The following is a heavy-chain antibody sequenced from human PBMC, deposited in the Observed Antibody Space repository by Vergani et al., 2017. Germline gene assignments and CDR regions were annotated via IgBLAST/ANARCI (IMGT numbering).Heavy chain of an antibody. CDR3: TRDREFGY. CDR1: GFSVSSYY. D-gene: IGHD1-26*01. V-gene: IGHV3-53*02. Sequence: EVQLVETGGGLIQPGRSLRLSSAASGFSVSSYYMSWVRQAPGKGLEWVSVIYNDGNTYYTDSVKGRFTISRDNSKNTLYLQMNSLRVEDTAVYYCTRDREFGYWGQGAPVTVSS. CDR2: IYNDGNT. J-gene: IGHJ4*02.